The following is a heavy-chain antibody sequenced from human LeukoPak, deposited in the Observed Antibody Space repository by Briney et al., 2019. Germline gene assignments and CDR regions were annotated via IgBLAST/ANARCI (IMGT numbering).Heavy chain of an antibody. V-gene: IGHV4-4*07. Sequence: SETLSLTCTVSGGSISSYYWSWLRQPAGRGLEWIGRIYTSGSTNYNPSLTSRVAMSVDTSKNQFSLKLTSVTAADTAVYYCARAGYCSSTSCYFQGHYYYYMDVWGKGTTVTVSS. CDR2: IYTSGST. CDR1: GGSISSYY. D-gene: IGHD2-2*01. CDR3: ARAGYCSSTSCYFQGHYYYYMDV. J-gene: IGHJ6*03.